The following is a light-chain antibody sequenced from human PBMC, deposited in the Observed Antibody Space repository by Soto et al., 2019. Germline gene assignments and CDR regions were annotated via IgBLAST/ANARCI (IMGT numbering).Light chain of an antibody. V-gene: IGLV2-23*01. CDR3: CSSAGDTLVV. Sequence: QSALTQPASVSGSPGQSITISCTGTSSDVGSYNTVSWYQQHPGKAPKLMIFEDTERPSGVSHRFSASKSGNTAYLSISGLQAEDEAYYCCCSSAGDTLVVFGGGTQLTVL. CDR2: EDT. J-gene: IGLJ2*01. CDR1: SSDVGSYNT.